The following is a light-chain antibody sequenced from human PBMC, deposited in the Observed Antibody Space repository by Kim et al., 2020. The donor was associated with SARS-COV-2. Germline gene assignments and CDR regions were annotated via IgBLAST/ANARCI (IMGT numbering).Light chain of an antibody. Sequence: APVGDRDTITCRASERISTGLAWYQQKTGKAPKHLIYKASRVESGVPSRCSGSGSGTEFTLTISSLQRDDFATYYCQQYNSYTQTFGQGTKVDIK. V-gene: IGKV1-5*03. CDR2: KAS. J-gene: IGKJ1*01. CDR3: QQYNSYTQT. CDR1: ERISTG.